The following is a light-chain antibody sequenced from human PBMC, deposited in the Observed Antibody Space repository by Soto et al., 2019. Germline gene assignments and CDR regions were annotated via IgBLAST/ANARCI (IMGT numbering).Light chain of an antibody. Sequence: QMTQSPSTLSASVGDRVTITCRASQPISSYLAWYQQKPGKAPKLLIYAASTLQSGVPSRFSGSGSGTDFTLTISCLQSEDFATYYCQQYYSYPLTFGGGTKVDIK. CDR3: QQYYSYPLT. CDR1: QPISSY. V-gene: IGKV1-8*01. J-gene: IGKJ4*01. CDR2: AAS.